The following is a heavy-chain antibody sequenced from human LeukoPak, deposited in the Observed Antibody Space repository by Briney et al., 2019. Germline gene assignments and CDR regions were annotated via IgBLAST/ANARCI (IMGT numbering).Heavy chain of an antibody. D-gene: IGHD2-2*01. Sequence: SETLSLTCTVSGGSISSYYWSWIRQPPGKGLEWIGYIYYSGGTNYNPSLKSRVTISVDTSKNQFSLKLSSVTAADTAVYYCARGIESSTSWIDPWGQGTLVTVSS. CDR2: IYYSGGT. V-gene: IGHV4-59*01. J-gene: IGHJ5*02. CDR1: GGSISSYY. CDR3: ARGIESSTSWIDP.